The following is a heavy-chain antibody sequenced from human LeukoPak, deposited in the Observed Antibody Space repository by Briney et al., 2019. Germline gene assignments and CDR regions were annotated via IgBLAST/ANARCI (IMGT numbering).Heavy chain of an antibody. Sequence: SETLSLTCAAYGGSFSGYYWSWIRQPPGKGLEWIGEINHSGSTNYNPSLKSRVTISVDTSKNQFSLKLSSVTAADTAVYYCAGHGGADDYWGQGTLVTVSS. CDR2: INHSGST. CDR3: AGHGGADDY. V-gene: IGHV4-34*01. J-gene: IGHJ4*02. CDR1: GGSFSGYY. D-gene: IGHD3-10*01.